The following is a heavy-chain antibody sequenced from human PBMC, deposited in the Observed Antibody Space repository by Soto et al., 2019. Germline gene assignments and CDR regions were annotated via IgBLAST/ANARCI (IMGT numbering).Heavy chain of an antibody. D-gene: IGHD4-4*01. CDR1: GFAFYYYN. Sequence: GGSLRLSCAAFGFAFYYYNMNWVRQAPGRGLEWVSFISGSGIDIHFTDSVKGRFTISRDNAKTSLYLQMDSLRPEDTAIYYGAREGVTNYTDYYFNLWGHGALVTVSS. CDR2: ISGSGIDI. V-gene: IGHV3-21*01. CDR3: AREGVTNYTDYYFNL. J-gene: IGHJ4*01.